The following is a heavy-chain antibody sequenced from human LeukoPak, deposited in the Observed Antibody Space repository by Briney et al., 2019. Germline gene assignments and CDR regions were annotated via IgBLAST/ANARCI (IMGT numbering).Heavy chain of an antibody. Sequence: GSVKVSCKVSGYTLTELSIHWVRQAPGKGLEWMGGFDPEDGETIYAQKFQGRVTMTEDTSTDTAYMELSSLRSEDTAVYYCATASWREGHGGAFDIWGQGTMVTVSS. CDR1: GYTLTELS. CDR3: ATASWREGHGGAFDI. J-gene: IGHJ3*02. V-gene: IGHV1-24*01. CDR2: FDPEDGET. D-gene: IGHD6-13*01.